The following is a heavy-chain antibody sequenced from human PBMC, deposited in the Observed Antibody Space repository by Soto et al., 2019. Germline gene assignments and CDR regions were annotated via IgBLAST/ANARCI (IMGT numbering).Heavy chain of an antibody. CDR2: INPSGGST. Sequence: QVQLVQSGAEVKKPGASVKVSCKASGYTFTRYYIHWVRQAPGQGLEWMGIINPSGGSTSYAQKFQGRVTLTRDTSTTTVYMELSSLRSEDTAVYYCARGVGAIFSPPGFVEYWGQGTLVTVSS. CDR1: GYTFTRYY. D-gene: IGHD3-3*01. J-gene: IGHJ4*02. CDR3: ARGVGAIFSPPGFVEY. V-gene: IGHV1-46*01.